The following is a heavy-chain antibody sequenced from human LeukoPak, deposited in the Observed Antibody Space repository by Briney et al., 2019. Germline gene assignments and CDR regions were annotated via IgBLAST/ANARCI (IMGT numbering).Heavy chain of an antibody. CDR1: GGSISSGSYY. CDR3: ARQGRDIVVVPAAFYYYYYMDV. CDR2: INHSGST. V-gene: IGHV4-39*07. D-gene: IGHD2-2*01. Sequence: SETLSLTCTVSGGSISSGSYYWSWIRQPPGKGLEWIGEINHSGSTNYNPSLKSRVTISVDTSKNQFSLKLSSVTAADTAVYYCARQGRDIVVVPAAFYYYYYMDVWGKGTTVTVSS. J-gene: IGHJ6*03.